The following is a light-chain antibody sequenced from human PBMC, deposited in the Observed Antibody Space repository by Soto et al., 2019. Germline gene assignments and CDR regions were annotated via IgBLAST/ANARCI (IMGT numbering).Light chain of an antibody. CDR3: QQYSNYPLT. CDR1: QSICYW. J-gene: IGKJ4*01. CDR2: KAS. V-gene: IGKV1-5*03. Sequence: DIQMTQSPSTLSASVGDRVTITCRASQSICYWLAWYQQKPGKASNLLIYKASSLESGVPSRFSGSGSGTEFTLTINSLQPDDFATYYCQQYSNYPLTFGGGTKVEI.